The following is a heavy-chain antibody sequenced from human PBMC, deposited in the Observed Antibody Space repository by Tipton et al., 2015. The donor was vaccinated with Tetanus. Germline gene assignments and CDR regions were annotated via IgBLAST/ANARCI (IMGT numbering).Heavy chain of an antibody. V-gene: IGHV4-34*01. Sequence: TLSLTCAVSGGSFSGHYWSWIRQPPGEGLEWIGEINPSGGASYNPSLKSRVTISVDTSKNQFSLKLTSVTAADTAVYYCARPVKQWLVPVDYWGPGSLVIVSS. J-gene: IGHJ4*02. CDR3: ARPVKQWLVPVDY. CDR2: INPSGGA. CDR1: GGSFSGHY. D-gene: IGHD6-19*01.